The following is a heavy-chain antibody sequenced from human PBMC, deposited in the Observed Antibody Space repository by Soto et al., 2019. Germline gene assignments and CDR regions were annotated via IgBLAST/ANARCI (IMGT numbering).Heavy chain of an antibody. CDR2: ISAYNGNT. Sequence: ASVKVSCKASGYTFTSYGISWVRQAPGQGLEWMGWISAYNGNTNYAQKLQGRVTMTRDTSTSTVYMELSSLRSEDTAVYYCARDPSDYYGSGTSAPPWFDPWGQGTLVTVSS. J-gene: IGHJ5*02. CDR3: ARDPSDYYGSGTSAPPWFDP. V-gene: IGHV1-18*01. D-gene: IGHD3-10*01. CDR1: GYTFTSYG.